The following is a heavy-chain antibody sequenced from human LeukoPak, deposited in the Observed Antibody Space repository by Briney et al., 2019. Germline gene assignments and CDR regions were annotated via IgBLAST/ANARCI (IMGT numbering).Heavy chain of an antibody. Sequence: ASETLSLTCAVYGGSFSGYYWSWIRQPPGKGLEWIGEINHSGSTNYNPSLKSRVTISVDTSKNQFSLKLSSVTAADTAVYYCAREIVLGYCSSTSCYWRFDPWGQGTLVPVSS. CDR1: GGSFSGYY. D-gene: IGHD2-2*01. CDR3: AREIVLGYCSSTSCYWRFDP. CDR2: INHSGST. V-gene: IGHV4-34*01. J-gene: IGHJ5*02.